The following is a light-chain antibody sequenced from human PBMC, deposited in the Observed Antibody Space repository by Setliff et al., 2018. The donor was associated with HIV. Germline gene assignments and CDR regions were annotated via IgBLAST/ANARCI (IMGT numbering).Light chain of an antibody. CDR3: AAWDDNLNGYV. V-gene: IGLV1-44*01. J-gene: IGLJ1*01. CDR1: FSNIGRNT. Sequence: QSVLTQPPSASGTPGQRVTISCSGSFSNIGRNTINWYQQLPRTAPKLLIFANFQRPSGVPDRFSGAKSGTSASLAISGLQSEDEADYFCAAWDDNLNGYVFGPGTKVTVL. CDR2: ANF.